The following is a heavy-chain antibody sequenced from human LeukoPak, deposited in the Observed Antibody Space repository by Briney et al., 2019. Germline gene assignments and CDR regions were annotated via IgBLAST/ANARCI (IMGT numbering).Heavy chain of an antibody. Sequence: SVKVSCKASGYTFTSYGISWVRQAPGQGLEWMGWISAYNGNTNYAQKLQGRVTMTTDTSTSTAYMELRSLRSDDTAVYYCARGEDPYCSGGSCYFDYWGQGTLVTVSS. CDR3: ARGEDPYCSGGSCYFDY. D-gene: IGHD2-15*01. J-gene: IGHJ4*02. CDR2: ISAYNGNT. V-gene: IGHV1-18*01. CDR1: GYTFTSYG.